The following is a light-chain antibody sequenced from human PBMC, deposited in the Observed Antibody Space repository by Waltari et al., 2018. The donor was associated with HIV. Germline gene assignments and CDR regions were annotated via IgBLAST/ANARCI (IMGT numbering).Light chain of an antibody. CDR3: QVWGSSSDPWV. V-gene: IGLV3-21*04. J-gene: IGLJ3*02. CDR2: YDI. CDR1: NIGSKS. Sequence: SYVLTQPPSVSVAPGQTARITCGGNNIGSKSVHWYQQKPGQAPVLVIYYDIDRPSGIPERFSGSNSGNTATLTISRVEAGDEADYYCQVWGSSSDPWVFGGGTKLTVL.